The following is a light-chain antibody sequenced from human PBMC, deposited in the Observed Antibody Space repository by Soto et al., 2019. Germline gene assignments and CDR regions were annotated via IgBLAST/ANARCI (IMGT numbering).Light chain of an antibody. CDR1: ASNIGRDP. CDR3: AGWDVSLTGFV. J-gene: IGLJ1*01. CDR2: ENN. Sequence: QSVLTQPPSASGAPGQRVTISCSGSASNIGRDPVNWYQQVPGTAPKLLIYENNHRPSGGPDPFSGPQSGTSASLAISGLQSEDEAEYFCAGWDVSLTGFVFGTGTKVTVL. V-gene: IGLV1-44*01.